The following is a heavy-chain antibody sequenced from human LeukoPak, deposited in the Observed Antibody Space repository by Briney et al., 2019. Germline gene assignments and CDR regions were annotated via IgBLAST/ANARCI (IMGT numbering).Heavy chain of an antibody. J-gene: IGHJ4*02. CDR2: IYHSGST. Sequence: SETLSTTCTVSGGSIDSRSYYWDWIRQAPGKGLEWIGTIYHSGSTEYNPSPKSRVAIFVDTSKNQFSLILHSVAAADTAVYYCARRSEFDNTHYHYFDYWGQGALVTVSS. CDR3: ARRSEFDNTHYHYFDY. D-gene: IGHD2-15*01. CDR1: GGSIDSRSYY. V-gene: IGHV4-39*01.